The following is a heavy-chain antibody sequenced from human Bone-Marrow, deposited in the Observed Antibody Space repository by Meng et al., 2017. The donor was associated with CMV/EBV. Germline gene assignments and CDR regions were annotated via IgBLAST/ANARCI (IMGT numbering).Heavy chain of an antibody. D-gene: IGHD3-3*01. CDR2: IAYDASNK. J-gene: IGHJ4*02. CDR3: ARVRTELRYLERLFDY. CDR1: FDLGCCA. V-gene: IGHV3-30-3*01. Sequence: FDLGCCAMHRTHQTTGEGQEWVTGIAYDASNKYYAEYVKGRFTISRDKSKNTMYLKMNSIGAEATAVYYSARVRTELRYLERLFDYWGQGTLVTVSS.